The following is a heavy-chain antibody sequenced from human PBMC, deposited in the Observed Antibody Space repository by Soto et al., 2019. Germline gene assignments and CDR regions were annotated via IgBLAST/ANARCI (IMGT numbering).Heavy chain of an antibody. CDR1: GGSVSSGSYY. CDR3: ARDRESDYYYYGMDV. D-gene: IGHD1-26*01. J-gene: IGHJ6*02. Sequence: SETLSLTCTVSGGSVSSGSYYWRWIRQPPGKGLEWIGYIYYSGSTNYNPSLKSRVTISVDTSKNQFSLKLSSVTAADTAVYYCARDRESDYYYYGMDVWGQGTTVTVSS. CDR2: IYYSGST. V-gene: IGHV4-61*01.